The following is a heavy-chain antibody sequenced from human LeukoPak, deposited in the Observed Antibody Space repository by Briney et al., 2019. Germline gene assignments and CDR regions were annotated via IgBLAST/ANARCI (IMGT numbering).Heavy chain of an antibody. CDR2: IYYSGST. V-gene: IGHV4-34*11. D-gene: IGHD3-22*01. Sequence: SETLSLTCAVYGGSFSGYYWSWIRQPPGKGLEWIGYIYYSGSTNYNPSLKSRVTISVDTSKNQFSLKLSSVTAADTAVYYCARESGDTDATYYYDSSGYYYFDYWGQGTLVTVSS. J-gene: IGHJ4*02. CDR3: ARESGDTDATYYYDSSGYYYFDY. CDR1: GGSFSGYY.